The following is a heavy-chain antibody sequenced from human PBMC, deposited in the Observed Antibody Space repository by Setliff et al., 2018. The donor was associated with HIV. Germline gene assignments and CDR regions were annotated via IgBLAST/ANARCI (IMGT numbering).Heavy chain of an antibody. CDR2: INPKSGAI. J-gene: IGHJ4*02. CDR1: GCTFTGYY. Sequence: ASVKVSCKASGCTFTGYYIDWLRQAPAHGLEWMGRINPKSGAINYAQKFQGRVTVTRDTSISTAYMELRRPTSDDTAVYYCARGGLYWGQGTLVTVS. CDR3: ARGGLY. V-gene: IGHV1-2*02. D-gene: IGHD3-10*01.